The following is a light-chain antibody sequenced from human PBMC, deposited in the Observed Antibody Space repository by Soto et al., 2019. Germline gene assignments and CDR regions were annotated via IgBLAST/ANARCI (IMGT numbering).Light chain of an antibody. CDR3: QKYDSALET. J-gene: IGKJ5*01. CDR1: QGIGNY. CDR2: AAS. V-gene: IGKV1-27*01. Sequence: DIQMTQSPSSLSASVGDRVTITCRASQGIGNYLAWYQQKPGKVPKLLIYAASTLQSGVPSRFSGSGSGTDFTLTINGLQPEDIATYYCQKYDSALETFGQGTRLEIK.